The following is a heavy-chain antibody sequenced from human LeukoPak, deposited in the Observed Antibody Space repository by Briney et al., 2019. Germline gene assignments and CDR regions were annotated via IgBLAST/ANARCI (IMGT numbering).Heavy chain of an antibody. CDR1: RFTFSDYT. CDR3: ARPTTVTTISADAFDI. CDR2: ISSGGTYK. J-gene: IGHJ3*02. D-gene: IGHD4-17*01. V-gene: IGHV3-21*01. Sequence: GGSLRLSCAASRFTFSDYTMNWVRQAPGKGLEWVSSISSGGTYKYYADSVKGRFAISRDNAQNSLYLQMNSLRAEDSSVYYCARPTTVTTISADAFDIWGQGTMVTVSS.